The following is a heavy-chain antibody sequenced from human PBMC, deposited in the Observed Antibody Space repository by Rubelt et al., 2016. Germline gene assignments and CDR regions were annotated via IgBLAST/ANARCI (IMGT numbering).Heavy chain of an antibody. CDR3: SEPRDWNDYGMDG. CDR2: INPNSGGT. V-gene: IGHV1-2*02. Sequence: GYTFTGYYMHWVRQAPGQGLEWMGWINPNSGGTNYAQKFQGRVTMTRDTSISTAYMELSRLKSDDTAVYDFSEPRDWNDYGMDGWGQGTTVTVSS. D-gene: IGHD1-1*01. J-gene: IGHJ6*02. CDR1: GYTFTGYY.